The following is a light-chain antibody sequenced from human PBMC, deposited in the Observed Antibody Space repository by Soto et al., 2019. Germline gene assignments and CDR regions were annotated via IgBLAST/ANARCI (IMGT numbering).Light chain of an antibody. V-gene: IGKV3-11*01. Sequence: EIVLTQSPATLSLSPGERATLSCRASQSVSSYLAWYQQKPGQAHRLLIYDASNRATGIPARFSGSGSGTDFTLTISSLEPEDFAVYYCQQRSNWPRFTFVPGTKVDIK. J-gene: IGKJ3*01. CDR2: DAS. CDR3: QQRSNWPRFT. CDR1: QSVSSY.